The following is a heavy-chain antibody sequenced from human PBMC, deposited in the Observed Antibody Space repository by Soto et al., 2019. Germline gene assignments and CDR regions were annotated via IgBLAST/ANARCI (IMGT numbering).Heavy chain of an antibody. J-gene: IGHJ3*02. V-gene: IGHV3-23*01. CDR1: GFTFSSYA. D-gene: IGHD5-18*01. CDR2: ISGSGGST. CDR3: AKDGDTAMVHGAFDI. Sequence: SLRLSCAASGFTFSSYALSWVRQAPGKGLEWVSAISGSGGSTYYADSVKGRFTISRDNSKNTLYLQMNSLRAGDTAVYYCAKDGDTAMVHGAFDIWGQGTMVTV.